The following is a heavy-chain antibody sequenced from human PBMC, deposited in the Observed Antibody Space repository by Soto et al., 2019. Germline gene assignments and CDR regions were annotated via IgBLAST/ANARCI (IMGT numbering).Heavy chain of an antibody. V-gene: IGHV3-7*01. D-gene: IGHD1-1*01. CDR1: GFTFNTHC. Sequence: GSVRLSCAASGFTFNTHCMSWVRQAPGKGLEWVAHTKPDGSEKYYVDSARGRFTISRDNARNSLYLQMNSLRADDTALYYCVAWGTSTSNPWGQGTLVTVSS. CDR3: VAWGTSTSNP. J-gene: IGHJ5*02. CDR2: TKPDGSEK.